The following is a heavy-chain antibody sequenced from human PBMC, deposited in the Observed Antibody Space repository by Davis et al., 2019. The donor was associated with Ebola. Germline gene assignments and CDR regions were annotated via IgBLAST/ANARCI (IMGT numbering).Heavy chain of an antibody. D-gene: IGHD1-26*01. CDR2: ISAYNGNT. J-gene: IGHJ4*02. CDR1: GYTFTSYG. Sequence: ASVKVSCKASGYTFTSYGISWVRQAPGQGLEWMGWISAYNGNTNYAQKFQGRVTMTTDTSTSIVYMELRSLRSDDTAVYYCVRERVGTGNVDLWGQGTLVSVPS. V-gene: IGHV1-18*01. CDR3: VRERVGTGNVDL.